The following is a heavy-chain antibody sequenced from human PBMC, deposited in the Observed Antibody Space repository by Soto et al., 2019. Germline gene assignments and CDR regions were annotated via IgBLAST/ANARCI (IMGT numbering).Heavy chain of an antibody. Sequence: GESLKISCKGSGYSFTTYWIGWVRQMSGKGLEWMGIIYPGDSDTRHSPSFQGQVTISADKSISTAYLQWSSLEASDTAKYFCARLNSGSPDYWGQGTLVTDSS. D-gene: IGHD3-10*01. CDR2: IYPGDSDT. V-gene: IGHV5-51*01. CDR1: GYSFTTYW. CDR3: ARLNSGSPDY. J-gene: IGHJ4*02.